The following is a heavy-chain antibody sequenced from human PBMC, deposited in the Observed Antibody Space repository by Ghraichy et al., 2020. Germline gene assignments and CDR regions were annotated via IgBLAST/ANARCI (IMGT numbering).Heavy chain of an antibody. CDR2: IGGSGGTT. V-gene: IGHV3-23*01. Sequence: GGSLRLSCAASGFTFSSYGMSWVRQAPGKGLEWVSVIGGSGGTTFYADSVKGRFTISRDNSKNTLYLQMNSLRAEDTAVYYCAKPATTANRHFDYWGQGTLVAVSS. CDR1: GFTFSSYG. CDR3: AKPATTANRHFDY. D-gene: IGHD1-1*01. J-gene: IGHJ4*02.